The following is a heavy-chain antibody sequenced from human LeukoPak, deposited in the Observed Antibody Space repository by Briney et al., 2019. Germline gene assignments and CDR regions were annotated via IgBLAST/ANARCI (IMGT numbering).Heavy chain of an antibody. Sequence: SETLSLTCTVSGGSISSYYWSWIRQPPGKGLEWNGYIYYSGSTNYNPSLKSRVTISVDTSKNQFSLKLSSVTAADTAVYYCARLGRYCSSTSCSEYYYYGMDVWGQGTTVTVSS. CDR1: GGSISSYY. J-gene: IGHJ6*02. CDR2: IYYSGST. V-gene: IGHV4-59*01. D-gene: IGHD2-2*01. CDR3: ARLGRYCSSTSCSEYYYYGMDV.